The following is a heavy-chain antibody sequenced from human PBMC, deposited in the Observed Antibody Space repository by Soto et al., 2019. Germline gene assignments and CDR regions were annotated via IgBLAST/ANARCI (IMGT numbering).Heavy chain of an antibody. CDR3: ARVREYSGSSDWFDY. CDR2: IIPIVGTA. D-gene: IGHD6-6*01. J-gene: IGHJ5*01. CDR1: GCTFSSYA. Sequence: QVQLVQSGAEVKKPGSSVKLSCTASGCTFSSYAISWVRQAPGQGLEWVGGIIPIVGTANYAQTVKGRVTITADESTSTVYLELSSLRAEDTAVYYCARVREYSGSSDWFDYWGQGTLVTVSS. V-gene: IGHV1-69*01.